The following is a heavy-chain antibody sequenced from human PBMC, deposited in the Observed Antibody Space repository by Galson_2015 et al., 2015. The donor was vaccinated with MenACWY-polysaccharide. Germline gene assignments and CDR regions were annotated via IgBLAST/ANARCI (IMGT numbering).Heavy chain of an antibody. Sequence: SLRLSCAASGFTFSTYWMHWVRQAPGKGLEWVSRIKCDGSSTNYADSVKGRFTISRDNAKNTLYLQMNSLRAEDTALYYCARGYSAYDWGQGTLVAVSA. V-gene: IGHV3-74*01. D-gene: IGHD5-12*01. CDR2: IKCDGSST. CDR3: ARGYSAYD. J-gene: IGHJ4*02. CDR1: GFTFSTYW.